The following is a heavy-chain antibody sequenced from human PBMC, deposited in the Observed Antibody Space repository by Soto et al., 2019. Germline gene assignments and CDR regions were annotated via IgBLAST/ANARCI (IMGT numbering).Heavy chain of an antibody. Sequence: EVQLVESGGVLVQPGGSLRLSCAVSGFSFSSAWMTWIRQAPGKGLERVAIMNEDGSERYYVDSVKGRFTISRDNAKNALFLQRNSLRVEDTAVYFCARDRAYSRFDYWGQLSLVTVSS. CDR2: MNEDGSER. CDR3: ARDRAYSRFDY. J-gene: IGHJ4*02. CDR1: GFSFSSAW. V-gene: IGHV3-7*03. D-gene: IGHD4-4*01.